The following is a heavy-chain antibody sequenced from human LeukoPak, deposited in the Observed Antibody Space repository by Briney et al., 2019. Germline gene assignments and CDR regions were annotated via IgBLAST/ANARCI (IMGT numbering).Heavy chain of an antibody. D-gene: IGHD4-11*01. CDR2: IYYSGST. CDR1: GGSISSYY. V-gene: IGHV4-59*08. CDR3: ARGAADYSGYYYYYMDV. J-gene: IGHJ6*03. Sequence: KTSETLSLTCTVSGGSISSYYWSWIRQPPGKGLEGIGYIYYSGSTYYNPSLKSRVTISVDTSKNQFSLKLSSVTAADTAVYYCARGAADYSGYYYYYMDVWGKGTTVTVSS.